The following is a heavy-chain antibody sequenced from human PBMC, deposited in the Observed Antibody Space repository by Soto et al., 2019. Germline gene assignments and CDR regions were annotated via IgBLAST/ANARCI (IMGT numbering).Heavy chain of an antibody. D-gene: IGHD3-22*01. CDR1: GGTFSSYA. CDR2: IIPIFGTA. Sequence: QVQLVQSGAEVKKPGSSVKVSCTASGGTFSSYAISWVRQAPGQGLEWMGGIIPIFGTANYAQKFQGRVTITADESTSTAYMELSSLSSEDTAVYYCARVPPGTYYYDSSGPGYFDLWGRGTLVTVSA. V-gene: IGHV1-69*01. CDR3: ARVPPGTYYYDSSGPGYFDL. J-gene: IGHJ2*01.